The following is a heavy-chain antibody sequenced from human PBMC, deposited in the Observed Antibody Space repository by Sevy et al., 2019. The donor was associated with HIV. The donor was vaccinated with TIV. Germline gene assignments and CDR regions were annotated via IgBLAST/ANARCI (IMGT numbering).Heavy chain of an antibody. Sequence: ASVKVSCKASGYIFTSYGIRWVRQAPRQGLEWMGWINGHNGNTNYVQNLQGRVTMTTDTSTNTAYMELRSLRSDDTAVYYCARDGYDGSGYQRGLFDFWGQGTLVTVS. V-gene: IGHV1-18*01. J-gene: IGHJ4*02. CDR2: INGHNGNT. CDR3: ARDGYDGSGYQRGLFDF. CDR1: GYIFTSYG. D-gene: IGHD3-22*01.